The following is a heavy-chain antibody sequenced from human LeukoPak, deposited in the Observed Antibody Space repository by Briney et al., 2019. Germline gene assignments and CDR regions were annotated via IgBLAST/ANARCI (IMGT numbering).Heavy chain of an antibody. CDR1: GFTLSTYW. D-gene: IGHD6-6*01. Sequence: PGGSLRLSCAASGFTLSTYWMSWVRQAPGKGLEWVANIKQDGTEKQYVASVKGRFTISRDNAKNSLFLQMNSLRAEDTAVYYCARVSRMYSSSFGGESDYWGQGTLVTVSS. V-gene: IGHV3-7*01. CDR2: IKQDGTEK. CDR3: ARVSRMYSSSFGGESDY. J-gene: IGHJ4*02.